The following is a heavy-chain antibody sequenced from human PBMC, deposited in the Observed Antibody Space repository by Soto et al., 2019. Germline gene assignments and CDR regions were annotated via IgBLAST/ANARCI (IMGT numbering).Heavy chain of an antibody. D-gene: IGHD3-10*01. Sequence: SQTLSLTCAVYGGSFSGYYWSWIRQPPGKGLEWIGEINHSGSTNYNPSLKSRVTISVDTSKNQFSLKLSSVTAADTAVYYCARLRITMVRGVSFDYWGQGTLVTVSS. CDR2: INHSGST. CDR1: GGSFSGYY. V-gene: IGHV4-34*01. J-gene: IGHJ4*02. CDR3: ARLRITMVRGVSFDY.